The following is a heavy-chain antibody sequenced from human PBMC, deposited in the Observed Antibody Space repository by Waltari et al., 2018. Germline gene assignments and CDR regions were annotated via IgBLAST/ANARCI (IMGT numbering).Heavy chain of an antibody. D-gene: IGHD3-22*01. Sequence: QLQLQDSGPGLVQPSETLSLTCTVSGGSTSSSSYYWGCIRPPPGQGLEWIGSIYCSGTTYNKPSLKSRVTISVDTSKNQFSLKLSSVTAADTAVYYCARHFHYYDSSGYYSHFDYWGQGTLVTVSS. CDR3: ARHFHYYDSSGYYSHFDY. CDR1: GGSTSSSSYY. J-gene: IGHJ4*02. CDR2: IYCSGTT. V-gene: IGHV4-39*01.